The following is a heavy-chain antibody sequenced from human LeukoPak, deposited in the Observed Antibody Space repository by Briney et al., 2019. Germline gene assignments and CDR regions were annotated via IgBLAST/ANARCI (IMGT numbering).Heavy chain of an antibody. CDR2: ISYDGSNK. V-gene: IGHV3-30-3*01. Sequence: GGSLRLSCAASGFTFSSYAMHWVRQAPGKGLEWVAVISYDGSNKYYADSVKGRFTISRDNSKNTLYLQMNSLRAEDTAVYYCARVARGSGCYHYRGPFDYWGQGTLVTVSS. CDR3: ARVARGSGCYHYRGPFDY. J-gene: IGHJ4*02. CDR1: GFTFSSYA. D-gene: IGHD3-10*01.